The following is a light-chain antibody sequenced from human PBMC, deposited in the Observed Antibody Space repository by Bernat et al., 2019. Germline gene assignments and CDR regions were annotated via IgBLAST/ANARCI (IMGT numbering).Light chain of an antibody. CDR1: QSVSSSY. J-gene: IGKJ2*01. CDR3: HQYNNWPSYT. Sequence: EIVLTQSPGTLSLSPGERATLSCRASQSVSSSYLAWYQQKPGQAPRLLIYGASSRATGIPDRFSGSGSGTGFTLTISSLQSEDFAVYYCHQYNNWPSYTFGQGTKLEIK. CDR2: GAS. V-gene: IGKV3-20*01.